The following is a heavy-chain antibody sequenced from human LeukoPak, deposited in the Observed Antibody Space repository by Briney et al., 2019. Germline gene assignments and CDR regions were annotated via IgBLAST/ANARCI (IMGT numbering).Heavy chain of an antibody. CDR1: GYSFSNNW. CDR2: IYPGDSDT. CDR3: ARQTNYDILICYFDH. V-gene: IGHV5-51*01. J-gene: IGHJ4*02. Sequence: GESLKISCKGSGYSFSNNWIAWVRQMPGKGLEWMGIIYPGDSDTRYSPSFQGQVTISVDKSVSTAYLQWSSLKASDTAIYYCARQTNYDILICYFDHWGQGTLVTVSS. D-gene: IGHD3-9*01.